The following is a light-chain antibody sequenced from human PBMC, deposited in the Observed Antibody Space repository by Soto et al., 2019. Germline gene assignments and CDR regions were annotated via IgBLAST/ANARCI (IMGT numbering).Light chain of an antibody. CDR2: DAS. J-gene: IGKJ1*01. Sequence: DIVLTQSPGTLSLSPGERATLSCRASQSVSNNYLAWYQQKPGQAPRLLIADASRRATGIPDRFSGSGSGTDFTLTISRLEPEDSAVYYCQQCARSPLTFGQGTKVDIK. CDR1: QSVSNNY. CDR3: QQCARSPLT. V-gene: IGKV3-20*01.